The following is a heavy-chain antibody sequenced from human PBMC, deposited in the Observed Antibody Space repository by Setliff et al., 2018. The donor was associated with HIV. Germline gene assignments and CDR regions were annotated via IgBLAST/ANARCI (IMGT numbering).Heavy chain of an antibody. CDR3: ARDRPPSTVDMLGAFDR. V-gene: IGHV4-34*01. Sequence: SETLSLTCAVYGGSFSGYHWSWIRQPPGKGLEWIGEIDYSGSPNYNPSLKSRVTISIDTSKKQFSLRLTSVTAADTAVYYCARDRPPSTVDMLGAFDRWGQGTMVTVSS. CDR1: GGSFSGYH. D-gene: IGHD4-17*01. J-gene: IGHJ3*02. CDR2: IDYSGSP.